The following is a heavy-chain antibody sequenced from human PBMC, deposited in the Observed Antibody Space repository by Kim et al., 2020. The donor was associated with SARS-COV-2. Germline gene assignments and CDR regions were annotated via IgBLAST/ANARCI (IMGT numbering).Heavy chain of an antibody. J-gene: IGHJ4*02. V-gene: IGHV3-9*01. CDR2: ISWNSGSI. CDR3: AKGGYSYGYHYFDY. Sequence: GGSLRLSCAASGFTFGDYAMHWVRQAPGKGLEWVSGISWNSGSIGYADSVKGRFTISRDNAKNSLYLQMNSLRAEDTALYYCAKGGYSYGYHYFDYWGQGTLVTVSS. CDR1: GFTFGDYA. D-gene: IGHD5-18*01.